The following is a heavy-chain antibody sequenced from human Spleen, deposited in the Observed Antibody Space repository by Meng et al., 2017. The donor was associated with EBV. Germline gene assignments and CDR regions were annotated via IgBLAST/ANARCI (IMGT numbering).Heavy chain of an antibody. Sequence: VQPVQSGAEVKNPGESLKISCKGSGYSFTSHWIGWVRQMHGKGLEWMGIIYPGDSDTRYSPSFQGQVTISADKSISTAYLQWSSLKASDTAMYYCARRGVEGYNYLAFDYWGQGTLVTVSS. CDR1: GYSFTSHW. J-gene: IGHJ4*02. CDR2: IYPGDSDT. D-gene: IGHD5-24*01. V-gene: IGHV5-51*01. CDR3: ARRGVEGYNYLAFDY.